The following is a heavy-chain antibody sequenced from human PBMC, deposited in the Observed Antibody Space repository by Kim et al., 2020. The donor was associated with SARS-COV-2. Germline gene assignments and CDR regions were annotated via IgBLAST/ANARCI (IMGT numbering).Heavy chain of an antibody. D-gene: IGHD5-18*01. J-gene: IGHJ4*02. CDR1: GFTFSSYA. CDR3: VKGVDTAFGAGY. Sequence: GGSLRLSCSASGFTFSSYAMHWVRQAPGKGLEYVSAIRSNGGSTYYADSVRGRFTISRDNSKNTLYLQMSRLRAEDTAVYYCVKGVDTAFGAGYWGQGTRVTVSS. V-gene: IGHV3-64D*09. CDR2: IRSNGGST.